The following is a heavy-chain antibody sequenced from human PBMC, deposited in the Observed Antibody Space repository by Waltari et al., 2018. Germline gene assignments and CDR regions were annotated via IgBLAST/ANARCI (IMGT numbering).Heavy chain of an antibody. CDR1: GYTFTGSY. D-gene: IGHD6-19*01. CDR2: SNPNRVGT. J-gene: IGHJ4*02. Sequence: QVQLVQSGAEVKKPGASVKVSCKASGYTFTGSYMHWVRQAPGQELEWMGWSNPNRVGTNYAKKCKGRVNMTMDTSISPAYMELSRLRSDDTAVYYCARDHGSIAVAGTSDYWGQGTLVTVSS. V-gene: IGHV1-2*02. CDR3: ARDHGSIAVAGTSDY.